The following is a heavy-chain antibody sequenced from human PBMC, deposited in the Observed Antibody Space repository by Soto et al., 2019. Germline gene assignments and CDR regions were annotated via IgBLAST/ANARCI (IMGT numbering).Heavy chain of an antibody. J-gene: IGHJ4*02. CDR2: IRPDGSGA. CDR1: GFTFSSYW. Sequence: EVQLVESGGGLVQPGGSLRLSCAASGFTFSSYWMHWFRQVPGKGLVWVSRIRPDGSGANYADSVNGRFTISRGNAKSSLDLQMSSLRADDTALYYCARGLVLGAGSCENWGQGTLVTVSS. V-gene: IGHV3-74*01. D-gene: IGHD3-10*02. CDR3: ARGLVLGAGSCEN.